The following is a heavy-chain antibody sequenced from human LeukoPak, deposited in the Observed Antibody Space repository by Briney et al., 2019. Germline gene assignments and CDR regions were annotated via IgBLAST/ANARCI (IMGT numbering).Heavy chain of an antibody. CDR2: IYHSGST. CDR1: GGSISSNNW. CDR3: ARLMAGLD. Sequence: SETLSLTCAVSGGSISSNNWWSWVRQPPGKGLEWIGDIYHSGSTNYSPSLKGRVTISVDKSQNQFFLELNFVTAADTAVYYCARLMAGLDWGQGTLVTVSS. V-gene: IGHV4-4*02. J-gene: IGHJ4*02. D-gene: IGHD6-19*01.